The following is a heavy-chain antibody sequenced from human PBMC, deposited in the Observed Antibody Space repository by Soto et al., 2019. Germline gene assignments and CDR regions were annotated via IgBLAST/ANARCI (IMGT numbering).Heavy chain of an antibody. Sequence: PGGSLRLSCAASGFTFSDYYMSWIRQAPGKGLEWVSYISSSGSTIYYADSVKGRFTISRDNAKNSLYLQMNSLRAEDTAVYYCARYQVPDYYDSSGCLDYWGQGTLVTVSS. CDR2: ISSSGSTI. CDR3: ARYQVPDYYDSSGCLDY. CDR1: GFTFSDYY. J-gene: IGHJ4*02. V-gene: IGHV3-11*01. D-gene: IGHD3-22*01.